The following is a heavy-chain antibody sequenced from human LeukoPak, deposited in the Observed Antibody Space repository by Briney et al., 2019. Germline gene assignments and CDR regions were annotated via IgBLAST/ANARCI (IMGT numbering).Heavy chain of an antibody. CDR2: IYTSGST. V-gene: IGHV4-4*09. Sequence: SETLSLTCTVSGGSISSYYWSWIRQPPGKGLEWIGYIYTSGSTNYNPPLKSRVTISVDTSKNQFSLKLSSVTAADTAVYYCARGYYDSSSYPGIGWYFDLWGRGTLVTVSP. CDR1: GGSISSYY. J-gene: IGHJ2*01. D-gene: IGHD3-22*01. CDR3: ARGYYDSSSYPGIGWYFDL.